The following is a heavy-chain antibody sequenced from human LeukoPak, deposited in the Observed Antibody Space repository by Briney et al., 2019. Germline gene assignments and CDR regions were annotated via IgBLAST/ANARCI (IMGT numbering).Heavy chain of an antibody. D-gene: IGHD2-15*01. Sequence: ASVSVSCTVSGYTLTELSMHWVRQAPGKGRERMGGFDPEDGETIYAQKFRGRVTMTEDTSTDTAYMELSSLRSEDTAVYYCATDLHGRIQNFDYWGQGTLVTVSS. CDR2: FDPEDGET. J-gene: IGHJ4*02. V-gene: IGHV1-24*01. CDR1: GYTLTELS. CDR3: ATDLHGRIQNFDY.